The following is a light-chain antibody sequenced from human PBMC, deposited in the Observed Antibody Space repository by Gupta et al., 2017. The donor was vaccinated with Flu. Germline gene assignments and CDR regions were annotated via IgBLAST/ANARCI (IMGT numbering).Light chain of an antibody. CDR3: RGYKQFRT. V-gene: IGKV2-24*01. Sequence: EIVMTQSPLSSPVTLGQPASISCRSSQSLVHSDGNNYLSWLQQRPGQPPRRKIYKISNRCSGVTDRFSGGGEMKDFTRKSSVGEAEDGGAYYIRGYKQFRTFGQGTXVEIK. CDR1: QSLVHSDGNNY. CDR2: KIS. J-gene: IGKJ1*01.